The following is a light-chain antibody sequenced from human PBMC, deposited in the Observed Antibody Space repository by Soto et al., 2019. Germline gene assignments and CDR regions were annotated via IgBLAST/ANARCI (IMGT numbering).Light chain of an antibody. J-gene: IGKJ5*01. V-gene: IGKV1-5*03. CDR1: QSLSSW. Sequence: DIQMTQSPSTLSASVGDRVTITCRASQSLSSWLAWYQQKPGKAPKSLIYKASSLESGVPSRFSGSGSGTELTLPFSSLQPDDFATYYSQQYLSYPLTFVQGTRLEIK. CDR2: KAS. CDR3: QQYLSYPLT.